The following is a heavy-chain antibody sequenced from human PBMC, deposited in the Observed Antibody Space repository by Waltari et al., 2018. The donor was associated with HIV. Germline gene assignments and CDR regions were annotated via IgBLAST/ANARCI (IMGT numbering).Heavy chain of an antibody. CDR2: INHSGST. CDR3: ARGARPRRVVRGVIIDSWIDP. CDR1: GGSFSGHY. J-gene: IGHJ5*02. D-gene: IGHD3-10*01. Sequence: QVQLKQCGAGLLKPSETLSLTCAVYGGSFSGHYWSWIRQPPGQRLVWIGEINHSGSTNYNTSLKSRVTISVDTSKNQFSLKLSSVTAADTAVYYCARGARPRRVVRGVIIDSWIDPWGQGTLVTVSS. V-gene: IGHV4-34*01.